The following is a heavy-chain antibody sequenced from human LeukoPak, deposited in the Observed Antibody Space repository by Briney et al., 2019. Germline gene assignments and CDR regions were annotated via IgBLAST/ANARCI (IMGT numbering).Heavy chain of an antibody. Sequence: GGSLRLSCTVSGFTLTDHYMSWFRQSPGRGLEWISWITSSGTTRDYADSVKGRFTIPRDNTKNSVYLQMTSLRPDDTAVYYCARDPDYGDPYWGQGTLVTVSS. V-gene: IGHV3-11*01. J-gene: IGHJ4*02. D-gene: IGHD4-17*01. CDR3: ARDPDYGDPY. CDR2: ITSSGTTR. CDR1: GFTLTDHY.